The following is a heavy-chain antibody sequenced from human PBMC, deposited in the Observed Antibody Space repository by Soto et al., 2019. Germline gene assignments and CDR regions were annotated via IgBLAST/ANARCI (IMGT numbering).Heavy chain of an antibody. Sequence: QVHLLQSGGEVKKPGASVKISCQTSGYTFSHYGITWVRQAPGQGLEWVGWVNGDSGNTNYAQNMEGRVTMTTDASTATADMELRNLRSDDTATYYGARGTGLNDGSDLWGQGTVVSVSS. CDR1: GYTFSHYG. V-gene: IGHV1-18*01. J-gene: IGHJ3*01. CDR2: VNGDSGNT. CDR3: ARGTGLNDGSDL.